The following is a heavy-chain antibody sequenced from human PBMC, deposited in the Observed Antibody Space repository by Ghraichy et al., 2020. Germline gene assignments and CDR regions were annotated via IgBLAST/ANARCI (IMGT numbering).Heavy chain of an antibody. CDR1: GGSFSGYY. J-gene: IGHJ5*02. CDR2: INHSGST. CDR3: ATCLGELSSLSAWFDP. Sequence: SQTHSLTCAVYGGSFSGYYWSWIRQPPGKGLEWIGEINHSGSTNYNPSLKSRVTISVDTSKNQFSLKLSSVTAADTAVYYCATCLGELSSLSAWFDPWGQGTLVTVSS. V-gene: IGHV4-34*01. D-gene: IGHD3-16*02.